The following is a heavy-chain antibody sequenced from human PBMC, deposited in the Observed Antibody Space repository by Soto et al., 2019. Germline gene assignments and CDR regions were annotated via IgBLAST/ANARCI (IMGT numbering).Heavy chain of an antibody. CDR1: GYTFTSYG. CDR3: ARGPLDYPIPDFDY. CDR2: ISTFNSHT. J-gene: IGHJ4*02. Sequence: ASVKVSCKASGYTFTSYGISWVRQALGQGLEWMGWISTFNSHTDYAQKVQGRVAMTTDRSTGTAYMELRSLRSDDTAVYYCARGPLDYPIPDFDYWGQGTLVTVSS. V-gene: IGHV1-18*01. D-gene: IGHD2-8*01.